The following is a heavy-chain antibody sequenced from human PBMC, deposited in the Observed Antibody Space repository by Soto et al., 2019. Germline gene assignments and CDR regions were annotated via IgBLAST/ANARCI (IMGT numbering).Heavy chain of an antibody. D-gene: IGHD2-15*01. V-gene: IGHV1-69*01. CDR3: ALERSTVVTYYYYDYGMDV. J-gene: IGHJ6*02. CDR1: GGTFISYA. Sequence: QVQLVQSGAEVKKPGSSVKVSCKASGGTFISYAISWVRQAPGQGLEWMGGIIPIFGTANYAQKFQGRGTITADDSTSTASMELSSLRSEDTAVYYCALERSTVVTYYYYDYGMDVWGQGTTVTVSS. CDR2: IIPIFGTA.